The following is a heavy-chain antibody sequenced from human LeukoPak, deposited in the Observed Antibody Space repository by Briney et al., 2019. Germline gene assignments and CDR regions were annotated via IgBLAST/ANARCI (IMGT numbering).Heavy chain of an antibody. V-gene: IGHV4-61*02. J-gene: IGHJ4*02. CDR2: IYTSGST. Sequence: SETLSLTCTVSGGSINSGNYYWSWIWQPAGKGLEWIGRIYTSGSTNYNPSLKSRVTISVDTSKNQFSLKLSSVTAADTAVYYCARNKRYSGSSHFDYWGQGTLVTVSA. CDR1: GGSINSGNYY. CDR3: ARNKRYSGSSHFDY. D-gene: IGHD1-26*01.